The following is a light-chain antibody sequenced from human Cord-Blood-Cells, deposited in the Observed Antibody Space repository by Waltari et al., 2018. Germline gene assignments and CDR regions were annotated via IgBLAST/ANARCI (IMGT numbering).Light chain of an antibody. Sequence: QSALTQPASVSGSPGQSITISCTGTSSDVGSYNLVSWYQQHPGKAPKLMIYEGSKPPSGVSNRFSGSKSGNTASLTISELQAEDEADYYCCSYAGSSTYVFGTGTKVTVL. CDR1: SSDVGSYNL. CDR3: CSYAGSSTYV. J-gene: IGLJ1*01. V-gene: IGLV2-23*01. CDR2: EGS.